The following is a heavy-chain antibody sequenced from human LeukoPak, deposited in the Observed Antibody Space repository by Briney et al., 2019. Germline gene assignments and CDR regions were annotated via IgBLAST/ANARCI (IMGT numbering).Heavy chain of an antibody. J-gene: IGHJ4*02. V-gene: IGHV4-59*01. CDR1: GGSISSYY. Sequence: SETLSLTCTVSGGSISSYYWSWIRQPPGKGLEWIGYIYYSGSTNYNPSLKSRVTISVATSKNQFSLQLSAVTAADTAVYYCARVPWFGESGFDYWGQGTLVTVSS. D-gene: IGHD3-10*01. CDR3: ARVPWFGESGFDY. CDR2: IYYSGST.